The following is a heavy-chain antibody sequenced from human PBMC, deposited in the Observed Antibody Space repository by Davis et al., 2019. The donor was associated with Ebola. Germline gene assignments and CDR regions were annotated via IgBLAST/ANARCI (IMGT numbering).Heavy chain of an antibody. J-gene: IGHJ4*02. CDR1: GFTFSSYS. Sequence: GGSLRLSCAASGFTFSSYSMNWVHQAPGKGLEWVSSISSSSSYIYYADSVKGRFTISRDNAKNSLYLQMNSLRAEDTAVYYCARQDDIVVVPAAVDYWGQGTLVTVSS. V-gene: IGHV3-21*01. D-gene: IGHD2-2*01. CDR2: ISSSSSYI. CDR3: ARQDDIVVVPAAVDY.